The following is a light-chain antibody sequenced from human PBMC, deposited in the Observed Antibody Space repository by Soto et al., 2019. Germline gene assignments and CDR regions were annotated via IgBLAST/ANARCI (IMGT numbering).Light chain of an antibody. CDR2: EVT. V-gene: IGLV2-14*01. J-gene: IGLJ2*01. CDR3: TSYTNSKAYIL. CDR1: RTDIGGHNY. Sequence: QSALTQPASVSGSLGQSITISCTGTRTDIGGHNYVSWYQQYPGKAPKLVICEVTSRPSGISDRFSGSKSGNTASLTISGLQAEDEADYFCTSYTNSKAYILFGGGTKVTVL.